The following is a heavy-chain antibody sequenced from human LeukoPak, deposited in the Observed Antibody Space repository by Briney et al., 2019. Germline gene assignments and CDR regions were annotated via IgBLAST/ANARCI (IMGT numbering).Heavy chain of an antibody. D-gene: IGHD3-22*01. CDR2: IIPIFGTA. Sequence: GASVKVSCKASGGTFSSYAISWVRQAPGQGLEWMGGIIPIFGTANYAQKFQGRVTITADESTSTAYMELSSLRSDDTAVYYCARGDYYDSSPTPLFDYWGQGTLVTVSS. J-gene: IGHJ4*02. CDR1: GGTFSSYA. CDR3: ARGDYYDSSPTPLFDY. V-gene: IGHV1-69*13.